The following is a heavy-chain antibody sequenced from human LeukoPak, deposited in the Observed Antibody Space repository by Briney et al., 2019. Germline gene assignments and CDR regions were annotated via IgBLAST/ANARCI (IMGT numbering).Heavy chain of an antibody. V-gene: IGHV4-39*01. D-gene: IGHD6-6*01. J-gene: IGHJ4*02. CDR3: ARPEEVAALWFD. CDR1: GGSISSSSYY. CDR2: IYYSGST. Sequence: SETLSLTCTVSGGSISSSSYYRGWIRQPPGKGLEWIGSIYYSGSTYYNPSLKSRVTISVDTSKNQFSLKLSSVTAADTAVYYCARPEEVAALWFDWGQGTLVTVSS.